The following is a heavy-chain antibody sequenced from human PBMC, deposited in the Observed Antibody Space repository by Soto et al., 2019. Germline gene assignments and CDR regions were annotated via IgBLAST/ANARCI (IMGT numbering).Heavy chain of an antibody. Sequence: QVHLVQSGVEVKTPGASVKVSCPASGYTFFTYDISWVRQAPGQGLEWMGWISTYSGDTKYAQKFQGRVTMTTDTSATTAYLQLRSLRSDDTAVYYCERHHGPTTSENWFEPWGQGTLVTVSS. D-gene: IGHD5-12*01. CDR1: GYTFFTYD. J-gene: IGHJ5*02. CDR2: ISTYSGDT. V-gene: IGHV1-18*01. CDR3: ERHHGPTTSENWFEP.